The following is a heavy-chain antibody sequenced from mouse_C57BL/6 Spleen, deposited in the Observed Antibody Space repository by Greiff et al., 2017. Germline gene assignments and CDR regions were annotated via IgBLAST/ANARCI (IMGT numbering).Heavy chain of an antibody. CDR2: ISGGGGNT. Sequence: EVHLVESGGGLVKPGGSLKLSCAASGFTFSSYTMSWVRQTPEKRLEWVATISGGGGNTYYPDSVKGRFTISRDNAKNTLYLQMSSLRSEDTALYYCARRPNYYAMDYWGQGTSVTVSS. V-gene: IGHV5-9*01. CDR3: ARRPNYYAMDY. CDR1: GFTFSSYT. J-gene: IGHJ4*01.